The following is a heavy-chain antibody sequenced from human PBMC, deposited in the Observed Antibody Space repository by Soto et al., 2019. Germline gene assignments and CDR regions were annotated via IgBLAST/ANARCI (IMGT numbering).Heavy chain of an antibody. D-gene: IGHD2-21*01. CDR2: ISASGAAT. Sequence: VQLVESGGGVVQPGRSLRLSCAASGFTFSSYGMHWVRQAPGKGLEWVSAISASGAATYYVDSVKGRFTISRDNSQNPLYVQMNSLRAEDTGVYYCARGAVLSTTSGGWCNWFDPWGQGTLVTVSS. CDR1: GFTFSSYG. CDR3: ARGAVLSTTSGGWCNWFDP. V-gene: IGHV3-23*04. J-gene: IGHJ5*02.